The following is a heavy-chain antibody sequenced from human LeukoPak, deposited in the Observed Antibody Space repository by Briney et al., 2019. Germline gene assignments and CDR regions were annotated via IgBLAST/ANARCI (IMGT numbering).Heavy chain of an antibody. CDR1: GFIFGDYA. J-gene: IGHJ4*02. D-gene: IGHD2-8*02. CDR3: TKYCSGVACYTDY. V-gene: IGHV3-49*04. Sequence: QPGRSLRLSCTASGFIFGDYAMSWGRQAPGKGLGWVGLIRSKASGGTTEYAASVKGRFSISRDDSKTIAYLQMNSLKSEDTAIYYCTKYCSGVACYTDYWGQGTLVTVSS. CDR2: IRSKASGGTT.